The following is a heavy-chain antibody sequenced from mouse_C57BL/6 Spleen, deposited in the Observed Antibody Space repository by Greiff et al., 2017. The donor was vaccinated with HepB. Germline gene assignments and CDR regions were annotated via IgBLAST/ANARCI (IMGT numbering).Heavy chain of an antibody. J-gene: IGHJ3*01. CDR1: GFSLTSYG. V-gene: IGHV2-6*01. Sequence: VQVVESGPGLVAPSQSLSITCTVSGFSLTSYGVDWVRQSPGKGLEWLGVIWGVGSTNYNSALKSRLSISKDNSKSQVFLKMNSLQTDDTAMYYCASDLGSSWFAYWGQGTLVTVSA. CDR2: IWGVGST. D-gene: IGHD1-1*01. CDR3: ASDLGSSWFAY.